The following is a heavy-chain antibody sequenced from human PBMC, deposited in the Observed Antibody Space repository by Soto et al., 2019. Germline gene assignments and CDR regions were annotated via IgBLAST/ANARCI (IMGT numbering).Heavy chain of an antibody. CDR3: ASQRDLGDYDY. CDR1: GYTFTSYW. CDR2: VKQDGSVT. J-gene: IGHJ4*02. Sequence: PGGSLRLSCVASGYTFTSYWMSWVRQAPGKGLEWVANVKQDGSVTYYVDSVRGRFIISRDNAKNSVYLQMSSLTAEDTAVYYCASQRDLGDYDYWGQGXLVTVYS. V-gene: IGHV3-7*01. D-gene: IGHD4-17*01.